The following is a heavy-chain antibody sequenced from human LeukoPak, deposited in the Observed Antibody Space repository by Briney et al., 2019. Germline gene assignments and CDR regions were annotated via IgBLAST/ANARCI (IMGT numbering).Heavy chain of an antibody. J-gene: IGHJ4*02. Sequence: PSETLSLTCTVSGGSISSGGYYWSWTRQHPGKGLEWIGYIYYSGSTYYNPSVKSRVTISVDTSKNQFSLKLSSVTAADTAVYYCATHRSTMIVVVPWAFDYWGQGTLVTVSS. V-gene: IGHV4-31*03. CDR3: ATHRSTMIVVVPWAFDY. CDR1: GGSISSGGYY. D-gene: IGHD3-22*01. CDR2: IYYSGST.